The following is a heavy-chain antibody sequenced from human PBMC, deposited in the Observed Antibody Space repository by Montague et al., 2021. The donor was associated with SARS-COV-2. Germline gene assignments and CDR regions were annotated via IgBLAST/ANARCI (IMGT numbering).Heavy chain of an antibody. V-gene: IGHV4-39*01. Sequence: SETLSLTCSVSGDSMSRSYHTWDWFRQPPGKGLEWIGTISYGGITYYSPSLKSRVTISVDPSKKQFSLKVTSMAAADTAVYYCARLRDGVVPSPSLGVGPYNSYYYMDDWGRGTTVTVSS. D-gene: IGHD3-10*01. CDR1: GDSMSRSYHT. CDR3: ARLRDGVVPSPSLGVGPYNSYYYMDD. CDR2: ISYGGIT. J-gene: IGHJ6*03.